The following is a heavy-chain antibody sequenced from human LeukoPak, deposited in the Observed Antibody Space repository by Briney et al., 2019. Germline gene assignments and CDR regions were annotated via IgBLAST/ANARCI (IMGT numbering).Heavy chain of an antibody. V-gene: IGHV4-59*08. J-gene: IGHJ4*02. Sequence: PSETLSLTCSVSGGSISTYYWNWIRQPPGKGLEWIGYKTYSGITNYNPSLKSRITISIDTSKNQFSLKLSSVTAADTAMYYCARSGDSHVYYFDYWGQGTPVTVSS. CDR1: GGSISTYY. CDR2: KTYSGIT. D-gene: IGHD1-26*01. CDR3: ARSGDSHVYYFDY.